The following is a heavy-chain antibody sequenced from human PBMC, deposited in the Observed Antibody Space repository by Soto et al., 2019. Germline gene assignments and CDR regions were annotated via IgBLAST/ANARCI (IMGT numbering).Heavy chain of an antibody. V-gene: IGHV3-15*01. D-gene: IGHD1-1*01. CDR1: GFSLTKAW. CDR2: IKSKSDGGTT. J-gene: IGHJ6*03. Sequence: EVQLAEFGGGLVMPGGSLRLSCTASGFSLTKAWMSWVRQAPGKGLEWVGRIKSKSDGGTTDYGAPVKGRFTISRDDSENTLYLQMNSLKTEDTAVYYCTTDVIMGLQNWNDTDYYYYMDVWGKGTTVTVSS. CDR3: TTDVIMGLQNWNDTDYYYYMDV.